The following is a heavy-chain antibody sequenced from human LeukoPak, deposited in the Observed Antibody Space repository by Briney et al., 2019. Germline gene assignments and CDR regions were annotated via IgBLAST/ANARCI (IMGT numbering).Heavy chain of an antibody. CDR1: GFTFSSYS. CDR2: ISSSSSTI. CDR3: ARVMTGAKDAFDI. Sequence: GGSLRLSCAASGFTFSSYSMNWVRQAPGKGLEWVSYISSSSSTIYYADPVKGRFTISRDNAKNSLYLQMNSLRAEDTAVYYCARVMTGAKDAFDIWGQGTVVTVSS. J-gene: IGHJ3*02. D-gene: IGHD3-9*01. V-gene: IGHV3-48*04.